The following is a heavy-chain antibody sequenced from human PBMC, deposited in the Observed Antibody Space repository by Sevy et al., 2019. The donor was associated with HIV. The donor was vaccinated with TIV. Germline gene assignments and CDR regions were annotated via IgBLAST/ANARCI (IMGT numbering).Heavy chain of an antibody. D-gene: IGHD3-3*01. CDR1: GFTFSNAW. Sequence: GGSLRLSCAASGFTFSNAWMSWVRQAPGKGLDWVGRIKSKTDGGTTDYAAPVKGRFTISRDDSKNTLYLQMNSLKTEDTAVYYCTTDGIWSGYYTSDYWGQGTLVTVSS. CDR3: TTDGIWSGYYTSDY. J-gene: IGHJ4*02. CDR2: IKSKTDGGTT. V-gene: IGHV3-15*01.